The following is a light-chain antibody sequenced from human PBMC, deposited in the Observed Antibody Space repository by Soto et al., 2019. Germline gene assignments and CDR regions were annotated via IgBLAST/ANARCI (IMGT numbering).Light chain of an antibody. CDR1: SSNIGSNT. CDR2: SNN. J-gene: IGLJ1*01. CDR3: AAWDDGLSVRYV. Sequence: QSVLTQPPSASGTPGQRVIISCSGSSSNIGSNTVNWYQQLPGTAPKLLIYSNNQRPSGVPDRFSGSKSGTSASLAISGLQSEDEADYYCAAWDDGLSVRYVFGTATKATV. V-gene: IGLV1-44*01.